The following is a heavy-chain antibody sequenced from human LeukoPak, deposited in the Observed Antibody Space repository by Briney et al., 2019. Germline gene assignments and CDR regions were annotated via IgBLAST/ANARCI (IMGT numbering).Heavy chain of an antibody. CDR2: IYYSGST. V-gene: IGHV4-59*01. CDR1: GGSLSSYY. Sequence: SETLSLTCTVSGGSLSSYYWSWIRQPPGKGLEWIGYIYYSGSTNYSPSLKSRAIISVDTSKNQFSLKLSSVTSADTAVYFCARVYCTGGSCHWFDPWGQGTLVTVSS. J-gene: IGHJ5*02. CDR3: ARVYCTGGSCHWFDP. D-gene: IGHD2-15*01.